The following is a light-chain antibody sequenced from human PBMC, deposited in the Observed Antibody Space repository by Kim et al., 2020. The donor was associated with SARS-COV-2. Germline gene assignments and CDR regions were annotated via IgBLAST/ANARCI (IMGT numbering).Light chain of an antibody. CDR3: ETWDSKV. V-gene: IGLV4-60*03. CDR1: SGHTSYI. CDR2: VEGSGSY. J-gene: IGLJ3*02. Sequence: GSSVKLACTLSSGHTSYIIASHQQQPGKAPRYLMKVEGSGSYNKGSGVPGRFSGSSSGADRYLTISNLQSEDEADYYCETWDSKVFGGGTQLTVL.